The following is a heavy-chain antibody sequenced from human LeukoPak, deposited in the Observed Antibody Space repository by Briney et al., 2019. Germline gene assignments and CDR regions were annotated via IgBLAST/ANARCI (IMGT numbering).Heavy chain of an antibody. CDR2: ISPSGDIT. V-gene: IGHV3-23*01. CDR1: GFTFSSYA. CDR3: AKDDAWLRFGE. J-gene: IGHJ4*02. D-gene: IGHD3-10*01. Sequence: PGGSLRLSCAASGFTFSSYAMNWVRQAPGKGLEWVSGISPSGDITYYADPVKGRFTISRDNSKNTLYLEVISLTAEDTAVYYCAKDDAWLRFGEWSQGTLVTVSS.